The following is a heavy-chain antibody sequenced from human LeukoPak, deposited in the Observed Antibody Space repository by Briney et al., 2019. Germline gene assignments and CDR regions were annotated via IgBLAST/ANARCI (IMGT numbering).Heavy chain of an antibody. Sequence: GGSLRLSCAASGFTFSTYWIHCVRQAPGKGLVWVSRINSDGSSTIYVDSVKGRFTISRDNAKNTLYLQMNSLRDEDTAVYYCARDRPGSHAFDIWGQGTMVTVSS. CDR3: ARDRPGSHAFDI. CDR1: GFTFSTYW. CDR2: INSDGSST. D-gene: IGHD3-10*01. J-gene: IGHJ3*02. V-gene: IGHV3-74*01.